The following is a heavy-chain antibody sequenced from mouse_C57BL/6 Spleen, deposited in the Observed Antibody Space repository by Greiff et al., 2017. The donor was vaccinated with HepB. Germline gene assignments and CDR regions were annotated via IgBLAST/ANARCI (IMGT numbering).Heavy chain of an antibody. CDR2: IYPGDGDT. CDR1: GYAFSSYW. Sequence: QVQLKQSGAELVKPGASVKISCKASGYAFSSYWMNWVKQRPGKGLEWIGQIYPGDGDTNYNGKFKGKATLTADKSSSTAYMQLSSLTSEDSAVYFCARPSYYGSSPWYFDVWGTGTTVTVSS. CDR3: ARPSYYGSSPWYFDV. J-gene: IGHJ1*03. D-gene: IGHD1-1*01. V-gene: IGHV1-80*01.